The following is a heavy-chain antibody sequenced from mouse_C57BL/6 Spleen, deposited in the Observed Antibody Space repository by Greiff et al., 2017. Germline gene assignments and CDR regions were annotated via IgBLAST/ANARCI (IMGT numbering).Heavy chain of an antibody. V-gene: IGHV1-61*01. Sequence: QVQLQQPGAELVRPGSSVKLSCKASGYTFTSYWMDWVKQRPGHGLEWIGNIYPSDSETHYNQKFKDKATLTVDKSSSTASMQLSSLTSEDSAVYYWARSTYDGYYVGYFDVWGTGTTVTVSS. CDR3: ARSTYDGYYVGYFDV. J-gene: IGHJ1*03. CDR1: GYTFTSYW. CDR2: IYPSDSET. D-gene: IGHD2-3*01.